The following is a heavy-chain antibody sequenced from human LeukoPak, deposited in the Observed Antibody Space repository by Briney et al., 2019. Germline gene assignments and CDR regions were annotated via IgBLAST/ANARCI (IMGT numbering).Heavy chain of an antibody. J-gene: IGHJ4*02. D-gene: IGHD2-15*01. V-gene: IGHV1-46*01. CDR2: INPSGGST. Sequence: ASVKVSCKASGYTFTSYYMHWVRQAPGQGLEWMGIINPSGGSTSYAQKFQGRVTMTRDTSTSTVYMGLSSLGSEDTAVYYCARDADTVVVVAATRYYFDYWGQGTLVTVSS. CDR1: GYTFTSYY. CDR3: ARDADTVVVVAATRYYFDY.